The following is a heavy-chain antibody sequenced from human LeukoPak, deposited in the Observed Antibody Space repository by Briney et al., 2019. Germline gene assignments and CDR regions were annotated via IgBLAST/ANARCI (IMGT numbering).Heavy chain of an antibody. CDR2: ISSSSSYI. V-gene: IGHV3-21*01. J-gene: IGHJ1*01. Sequence: GGSLSLSCAATGFTFRSYSMNWVRQAPGKGLEWVSSISSSSSYIYYADSVKGRFTISRDNAKNSLYLQMNSLRAEDTAVYYCARDSAVDCSGGSCYSDFQHWGQGTLVTVSS. CDR3: ARDSAVDCSGGSCYSDFQH. CDR1: GFTFRSYS. D-gene: IGHD2-15*01.